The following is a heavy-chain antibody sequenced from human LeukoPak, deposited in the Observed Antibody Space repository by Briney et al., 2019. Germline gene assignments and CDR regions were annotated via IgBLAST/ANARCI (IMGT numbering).Heavy chain of an antibody. D-gene: IGHD1-14*01. CDR2: INPNSGGT. Sequence: ASVAVSCKASGYTFTGYYMHWVRQAPGQGLEWMGWINPNSGGTNYAQKFQGRVTITRDTSISTAYMELGRLRSDDTAVYYCARSTTWTLYYFDYWGQGTLVTVSS. J-gene: IGHJ4*02. CDR1: GYTFTGYY. CDR3: ARSTTWTLYYFDY. V-gene: IGHV1-2*02.